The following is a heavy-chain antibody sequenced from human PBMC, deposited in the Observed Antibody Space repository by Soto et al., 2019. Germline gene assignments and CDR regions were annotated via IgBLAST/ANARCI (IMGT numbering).Heavy chain of an antibody. CDR2: INAGNGNT. D-gene: IGHD3-3*01. V-gene: IGHV1-3*01. J-gene: IGHJ6*02. CDR1: GYTFTSYA. Sequence: GASVKVSCKASGYTFTSYAMHWVRQAPGQRLEWMGWINAGNGNTKYSQKFQGRVTITRNTSISTAYMELSSLRSEDTAVYYCARSPSDDLYYDFCSGYGMHVWGQGTTVTAP. CDR3: ARSPSDDLYYDFCSGYGMHV.